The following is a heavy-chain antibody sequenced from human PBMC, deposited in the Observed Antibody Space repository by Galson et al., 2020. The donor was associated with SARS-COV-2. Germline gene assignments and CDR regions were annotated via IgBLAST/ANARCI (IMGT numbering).Heavy chain of an antibody. J-gene: IGHJ3*02. CDR2: ISYDGRNI. V-gene: IGHV3-30*04. CDR3: ARDMNGMAGAFAI. CDR1: GFTFNIYA. Sequence: GESLKISCVASGFTFNIYAIHWVRQAPGKGLEWVAVISYDGRNINYADSVRGRITLSRDNAKNTLYLQMNSLRPEDTSVYYCARDMNGMAGAFAIWGQGTMVTVSS. D-gene: IGHD6-19*01.